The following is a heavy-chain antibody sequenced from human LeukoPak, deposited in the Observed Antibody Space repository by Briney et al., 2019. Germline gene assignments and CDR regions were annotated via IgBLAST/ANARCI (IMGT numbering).Heavy chain of an antibody. CDR2: ISGSYSST. V-gene: IGHV3-23*01. CDR1: GFTFSSSA. Sequence: GGSLRLSCAASGFTFSSSAMSWVRQAPGKGQGWVSTISGSYSSTHYADSVKGRFTISRDNSKNTLYLQMNSLRADATAVSYCAKSGYNRFDYWGQGTLVTVSS. D-gene: IGHD5-24*01. J-gene: IGHJ4*02. CDR3: AKSGYNRFDY.